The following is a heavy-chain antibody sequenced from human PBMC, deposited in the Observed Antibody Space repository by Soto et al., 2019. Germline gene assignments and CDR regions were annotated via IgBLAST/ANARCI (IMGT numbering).Heavy chain of an antibody. D-gene: IGHD4-4*01. V-gene: IGHV1-3*01. J-gene: IGHJ6*02. CDR3: ASADDTRVASRNSWYYYGMDV. CDR2: INAGNGNT. CDR1: GYTFTSYA. Sequence: ASVKVSCKASGYTFTSYAMHWVRQAPGQRLEWMGWINAGNGNTKYSQKFQGRVTITRDTSASTAYMELSSLRSEDTAVYYCASADDTRVASRNSWYYYGMDVWGQGTTVTVSS.